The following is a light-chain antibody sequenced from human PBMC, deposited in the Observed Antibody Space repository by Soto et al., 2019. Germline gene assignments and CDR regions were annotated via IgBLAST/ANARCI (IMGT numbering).Light chain of an antibody. CDR3: QQYNNWPPYT. CDR1: QSVTTR. CDR2: AAS. J-gene: IGKJ2*01. Sequence: EVVLTQSPATLSVSPGERATLSCRASQSVTTRLAWYQQKPGQAPRLLIYAASTRATGVPARFSGSGSGTDFTLTISSRQSEDFAVYYCQQYNNWPPYTFGQGTNLEIK. V-gene: IGKV3-15*01.